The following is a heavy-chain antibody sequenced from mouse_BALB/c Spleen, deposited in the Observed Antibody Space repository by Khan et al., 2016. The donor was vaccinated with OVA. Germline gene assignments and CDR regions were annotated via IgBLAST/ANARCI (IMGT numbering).Heavy chain of an antibody. CDR1: GYSITSDYA. J-gene: IGHJ2*01. D-gene: IGHD1-1*01. CDR2: ISYSGNT. V-gene: IGHV3-2*02. Sequence: EVQLQESGPGLVKPSQSLSLTCTVTGYSITSDYAWNWIRQFPGNKLEWMGHISYSGNTKYNPSLKSRISLTRDTSKNQFFLQLNSVTTEDTATYYCARIYGGDFDYWGQGTTLTVSS. CDR3: ARIYGGDFDY.